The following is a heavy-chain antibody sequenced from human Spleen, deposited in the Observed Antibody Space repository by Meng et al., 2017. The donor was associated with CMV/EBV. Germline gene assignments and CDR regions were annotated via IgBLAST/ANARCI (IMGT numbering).Heavy chain of an antibody. CDR2: IYSDGRT. CDR3: ARCPYSYGGWYFDL. V-gene: IGHV3-66*01. J-gene: IGHJ2*01. Sequence: GESLKISCAASGFTVSTNYLSWVRQAPGKGLEWLSVIYSDGRTYYTDSVKGRFTISRDNSKNTLYLQMNSLRAEDTAVYYCARCPYSYGGWYFDLWGRGTLVTVSS. CDR1: GFTVSTNY. D-gene: IGHD5-18*01.